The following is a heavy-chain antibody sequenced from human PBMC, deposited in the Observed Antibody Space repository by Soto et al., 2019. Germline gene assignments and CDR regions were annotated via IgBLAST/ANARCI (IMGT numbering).Heavy chain of an antibody. CDR2: INAGNGNT. CDR3: ARARWGGSSWDKLPPRYYYGMDV. Sequence: GASVKLSCKASGDTFTSYAMHWVRQAPGQRLEWMGWINAGNGNTKYSQKFQGRVTITRDTSASTAYMELSSLRSEDTAVYYCARARWGGSSWDKLPPRYYYGMDVWGQGTTVTVSS. CDR1: GDTFTSYA. J-gene: IGHJ6*02. D-gene: IGHD6-13*01. V-gene: IGHV1-3*01.